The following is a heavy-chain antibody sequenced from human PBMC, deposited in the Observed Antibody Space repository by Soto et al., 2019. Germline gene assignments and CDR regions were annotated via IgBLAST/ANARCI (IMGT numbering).Heavy chain of an antibody. V-gene: IGHV1-69*01. Sequence: QVQLVQSGAEVKKPGSSVKVSCKASGGTFSRYSINWVRQSPGQGLEWMGEIIPIFGTANYAQKFQGRVTITADESTSTDYMELSSLRSEDTDVYYCARDGGRHSGGIDYWGQGTLVTVSS. CDR2: IIPIFGTA. D-gene: IGHD1-26*01. CDR1: GGTFSRYS. J-gene: IGHJ4*02. CDR3: ARDGGRHSGGIDY.